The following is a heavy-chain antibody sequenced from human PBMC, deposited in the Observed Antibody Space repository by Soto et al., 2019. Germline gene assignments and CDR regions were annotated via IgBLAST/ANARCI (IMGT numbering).Heavy chain of an antibody. D-gene: IGHD1-1*01. CDR1: GFTFISYS. J-gene: IGHJ6*02. CDR3: ARDRANWNDLYYYYGMDV. CDR2: ISSSSSTI. Sequence: PGGSLRLSCAASGFTFISYSMNWIRQAPGKGLEWVSYISSSSSTIYYADSVKGRFTISRDNAKNSLYLQMNSLRAEDTAVYYCARDRANWNDLYYYYGMDVWGQGTTVTVSS. V-gene: IGHV3-48*01.